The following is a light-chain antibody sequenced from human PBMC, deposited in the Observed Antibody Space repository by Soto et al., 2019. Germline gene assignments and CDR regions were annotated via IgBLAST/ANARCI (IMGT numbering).Light chain of an antibody. CDR2: GAS. Sequence: GTLSLSPGERATLSCRASQSVSSSYLAWYQQKPGQAPRLLIYGASSRATGIPDRFSGSGSGTDFTLTISSLEPEDFAVYYCQQRSNWPLTFGGGTKVDIK. CDR3: QQRSNWPLT. J-gene: IGKJ4*01. CDR1: QSVSSSY. V-gene: IGKV3D-20*02.